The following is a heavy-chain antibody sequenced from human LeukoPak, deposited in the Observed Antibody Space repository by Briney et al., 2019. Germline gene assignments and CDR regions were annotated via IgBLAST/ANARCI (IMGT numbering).Heavy chain of an antibody. D-gene: IGHD3-16*01. J-gene: IGHJ4*02. CDR3: AKEVTSYTYRGLDF. CDR2: ITGSSDNT. V-gene: IGHV3-23*01. CDR1: GFTFSNYA. Sequence: GGSLRLSCAASGFTFSNYAMVWVRQAPGKGLEFVSSITGSSDNTYYADSVRGRFTISRDNSKFALYPQMHGLSADDTAVYYCAKEVTSYTYRGLDFWGQGILVTVSS.